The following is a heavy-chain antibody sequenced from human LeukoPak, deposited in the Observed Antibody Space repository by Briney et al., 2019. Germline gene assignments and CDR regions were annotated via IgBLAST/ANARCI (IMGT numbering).Heavy chain of an antibody. V-gene: IGHV4-34*01. CDR1: GGSFSGYY. Sequence: PSETLSLTCAVHGGSFSGYYWSWIRQPPGKGLEWIGEINHSGSTNYNPSLKSRVTISVDTSKNQFSLKLSSVTAADTAVYYCARLGGVPLPWGQGTLVTVSS. CDR3: ARLGGVPLP. D-gene: IGHD2-15*01. J-gene: IGHJ5*02. CDR2: INHSGST.